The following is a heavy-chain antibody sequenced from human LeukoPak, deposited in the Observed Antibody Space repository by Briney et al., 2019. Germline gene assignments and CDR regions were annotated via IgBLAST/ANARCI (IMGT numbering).Heavy chain of an antibody. CDR1: GGSISSYY. Sequence: KSSETLSLTCTVSGGSISSYYWSWIRQPPGKGLEWIGYIYYSGSTNYNPSLKSRVTISVDTSKNQFSLKLSSVTAADTAVYYCASSYDSSGYYGRWGQGTLVTVSS. CDR2: IYYSGST. J-gene: IGHJ4*02. V-gene: IGHV4-59*08. CDR3: ASSYDSSGYYGR. D-gene: IGHD3-22*01.